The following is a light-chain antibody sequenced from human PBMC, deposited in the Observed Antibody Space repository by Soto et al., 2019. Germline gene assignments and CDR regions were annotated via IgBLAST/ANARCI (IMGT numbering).Light chain of an antibody. J-gene: IGKJ1*01. CDR2: KAS. Sequence: DIQMTPSPATVSVYVGASVTLTCRASQSITTWLAWYQQRPGTAPQLLIFKASSFESGVPLRFSGSGSGTEFTLTITSLPPDDFATYYCQQYNSSSTFGQGTKVDIK. V-gene: IGKV1-5*03. CDR1: QSITTW. CDR3: QQYNSSST.